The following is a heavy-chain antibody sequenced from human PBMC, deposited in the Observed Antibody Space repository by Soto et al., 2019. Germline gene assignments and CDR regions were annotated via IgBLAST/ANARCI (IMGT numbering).Heavy chain of an antibody. V-gene: IGHV3-23*01. J-gene: IGHJ4*02. CDR2: INSSGSST. CDR3: ASSLEVAGRWRRFDY. D-gene: IGHD6-19*01. Sequence: PGGSLRLSCAASGFTFSSYAMSWVRQAPGKGLEWVSAINSSGSSTYYADSVKGRFTISRDNAKNTLYLQMNSLRAEDTAVYYCASSLEVAGRWRRFDYWGQGTLVTVSS. CDR1: GFTFSSYA.